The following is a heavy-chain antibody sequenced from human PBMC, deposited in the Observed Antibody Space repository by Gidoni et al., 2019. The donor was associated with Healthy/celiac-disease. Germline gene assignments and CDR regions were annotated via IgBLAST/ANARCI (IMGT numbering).Heavy chain of an antibody. CDR2: RSSSGSTK. D-gene: IGHD6-19*01. V-gene: IGHV3-11*04. CDR3: AHSSGWLSYFDY. J-gene: IGHJ4*02. CDR1: GFTFRDYY. Sequence: QVQLVESGGGLVKPGGSLRLSCAASGFTFRDYYMSWIRQAPGKGLEWVSYRSSSGSTKYYADSVKGRFTISRDNDKNSLYLQMNSLRVEDTAGYYCAHSSGWLSYFDYWGQGTLVTVSS.